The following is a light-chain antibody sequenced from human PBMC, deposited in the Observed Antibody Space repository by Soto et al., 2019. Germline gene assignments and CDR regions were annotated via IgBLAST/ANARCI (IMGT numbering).Light chain of an antibody. Sequence: EIVLTQCPGSLSSSAGERAAVSCRASQSVSSIYLAWYQQKPGQAPRLLIYSTSSRATGIPDRFSGSGSGTDFTLTFSRLEPEDFAVYYCQQYNNWPRTFGQGTKVDI. CDR2: STS. CDR1: QSVSSIY. V-gene: IGKV3-20*01. CDR3: QQYNNWPRT. J-gene: IGKJ1*01.